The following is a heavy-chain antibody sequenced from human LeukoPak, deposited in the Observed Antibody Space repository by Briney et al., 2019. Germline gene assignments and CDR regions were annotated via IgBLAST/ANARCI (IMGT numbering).Heavy chain of an antibody. D-gene: IGHD3-16*02. CDR3: ATANYDYVWGSYRYTNY. V-gene: IGHV4-4*02. Sequence: SGTLSLTCAVSGGSISSSNWWSWVRQPPGKGLEWIGEIYHSGSTNYNPSLKSRVTISVDKSKNQFSLKLSSVTAADTAVYYCATANYDYVWGSYRYTNYWGQGTLVTVSS. CDR1: GGSISSSNW. J-gene: IGHJ4*02. CDR2: IYHSGST.